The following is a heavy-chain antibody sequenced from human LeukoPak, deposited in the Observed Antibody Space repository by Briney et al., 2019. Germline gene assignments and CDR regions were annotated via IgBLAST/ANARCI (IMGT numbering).Heavy chain of an antibody. J-gene: IGHJ4*02. D-gene: IGHD3-22*01. CDR2: IIPIHGIA. V-gene: IGHV1-69*04. Sequence: GSSVKVSCTASGGTFSSYAISWVRQAPGHGLEWMGRIIPIHGIANYAQKFQGRVTITADKSTSTAYMELSSLRSEDTAVYYCARGRVKHYLGRSSGRCYYFDYWGQGTLVTVSS. CDR3: ARGRVKHYLGRSSGRCYYFDY. CDR1: GGTFSSYA.